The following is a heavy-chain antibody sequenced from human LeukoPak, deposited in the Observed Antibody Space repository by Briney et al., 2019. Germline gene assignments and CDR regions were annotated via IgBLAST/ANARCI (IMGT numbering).Heavy chain of an antibody. Sequence: QPGGSLRLSCAASGFIFSNYGMHWVRQAPGKGLEGVAVVWYDGSNKYYADSVKGRFTISRDNSKNMLYLQMNSLRAEDTAVYYCARDPSLRVTLDYWGQGTLVTVSS. V-gene: IGHV3-33*01. D-gene: IGHD4-4*01. CDR1: GFIFSNYG. CDR2: VWYDGSNK. J-gene: IGHJ4*02. CDR3: ARDPSLRVTLDY.